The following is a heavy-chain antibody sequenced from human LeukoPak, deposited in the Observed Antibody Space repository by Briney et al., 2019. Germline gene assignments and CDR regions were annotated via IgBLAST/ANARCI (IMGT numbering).Heavy chain of an antibody. J-gene: IGHJ4*02. D-gene: IGHD3-9*01. CDR1: GDSVSSNNGA. CDR3: ARDVGTTGWHTFDY. V-gene: IGHV6-1*01. Sequence: SQTLSLTCAISGDSVSSNNGAWNWIRQSPSRGLEWLGRTYYRSKWYNDYAESLISRITISAVTSKHQFSLQLYSVTPEDTTVYYCARDVGTTGWHTFDYWGQGTLVSVCS. CDR2: TYYRSKWYN.